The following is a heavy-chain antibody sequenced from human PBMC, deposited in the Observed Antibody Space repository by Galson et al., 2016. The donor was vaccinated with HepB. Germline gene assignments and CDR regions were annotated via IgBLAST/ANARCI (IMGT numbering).Heavy chain of an antibody. Sequence: SLRLSCAASGFAVMTNYVTWVRQASGKGLEWVSVIYSSGNTYYGGSVKGRFTISRDEAENAVYLQMNSLKVEDTAVYYCASGFPYMYFDLWGRGTLVTVSS. V-gene: IGHV3-53*01. CDR3: ASGFPYMYFDL. CDR2: IYSSGNT. D-gene: IGHD3-10*01. J-gene: IGHJ2*01. CDR1: GFAVMTNY.